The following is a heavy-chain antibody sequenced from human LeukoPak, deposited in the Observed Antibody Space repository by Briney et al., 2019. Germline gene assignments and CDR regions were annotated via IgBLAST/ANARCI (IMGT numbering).Heavy chain of an antibody. D-gene: IGHD3-22*01. CDR1: GFTFSSYA. CDR3: AKDGYYYDSCAYFDY. CDR2: ISGSGGST. J-gene: IGHJ4*02. V-gene: IGHV3-23*01. Sequence: GGSLRLSCAASGFTFSSYAMSWVRQAPGKGLEWVSVISGSGGSTYYVDSVKGRFTISRDNSKNKLYLPVNSLRAEDTAVYYCAKDGYYYDSCAYFDYWGQGILVTVSS.